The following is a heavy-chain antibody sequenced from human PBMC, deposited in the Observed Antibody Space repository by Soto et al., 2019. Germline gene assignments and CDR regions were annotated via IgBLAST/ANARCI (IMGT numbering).Heavy chain of an antibody. J-gene: IGHJ5*02. D-gene: IGHD3-10*01. CDR3: AHASTGYLWFQNWFDP. CDR1: GFSLSTAGVS. V-gene: IGHV2-5*02. CDR2: IYWDNDI. Sequence: QITLKESGPTLVKSTQTLTLTCTFSGFSLSTAGVSVGWIRQPPGKALEWLALIYWDNDIRYSPSLKSRLTIPKDTSRNEVVLTMTNMDPVDTGTYYCAHASTGYLWFQNWFDPWGQGTLVTVSS.